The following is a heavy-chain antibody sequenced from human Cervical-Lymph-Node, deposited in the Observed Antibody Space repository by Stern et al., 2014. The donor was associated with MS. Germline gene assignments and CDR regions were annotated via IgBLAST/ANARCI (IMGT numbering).Heavy chain of an antibody. D-gene: IGHD2-2*01. J-gene: IGHJ6*02. CDR1: GFTFSTYA. Sequence: EVQLVESGGGLVQPGGSLRLSCAASGFTFSTYAFSWVRQAPGKGLEWVSSISDSGVYTYYADYVKGRFTISIDNSKSMLYLEMQSLRAEDTAVYHCAKDLGRGVVVVPLYGLDVWGQGTTVTVSS. CDR3: AKDLGRGVVVVPLYGLDV. CDR2: ISDSGVYT. V-gene: IGHV3-23*04.